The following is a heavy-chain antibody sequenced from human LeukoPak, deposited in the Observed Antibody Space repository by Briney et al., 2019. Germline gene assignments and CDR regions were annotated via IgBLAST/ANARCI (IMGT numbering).Heavy chain of an antibody. CDR2: ISYDGSNK. D-gene: IGHD6-19*01. CDR1: GFTFSSYA. J-gene: IGHJ4*02. CDR3: ARMPIEWLVRGYFDY. V-gene: IGHV3-30*04. Sequence: PGGSLRLSCAASGFTFSSYAMHWVRQAPGKELEWVAVISYDGSNKYYADSVKGRFTISRDNSKNTLYLQMNSLRAEDTAVYYCARMPIEWLVRGYFDYWGQGTLVTVSS.